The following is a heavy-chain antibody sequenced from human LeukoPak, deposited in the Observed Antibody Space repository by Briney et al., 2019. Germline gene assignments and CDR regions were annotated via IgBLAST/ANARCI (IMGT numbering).Heavy chain of an antibody. CDR2: IYHSGST. Sequence: SETLSLTCAVSGGSISSSNWWSWVRQPPGKGLEWIGEIYHSGSTNYNPSLKSRVTISVDKSKNQFSLKLSSVTAADTAVYYCARHFSGSGSYYDYWGQGTLVTVSS. CDR1: GGSISSSNW. J-gene: IGHJ4*02. CDR3: ARHFSGSGSYYDY. D-gene: IGHD3-10*01. V-gene: IGHV4-4*02.